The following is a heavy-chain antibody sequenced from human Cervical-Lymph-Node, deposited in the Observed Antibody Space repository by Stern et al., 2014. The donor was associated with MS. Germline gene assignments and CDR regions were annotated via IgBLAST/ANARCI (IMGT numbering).Heavy chain of an antibody. J-gene: IGHJ6*02. V-gene: IGHV1-18*01. D-gene: IGHD2-21*01. CDR3: AQSLAYYGMDV. CDR2: VRCYNADT. Sequence: QVQLVQSGPEVKKPGASVKVSCKAYGSTFPTYGIYWVRQAPGQGLEGVGWVRCYNADTNSAHKFQVRGPTPNNTAKNNADMQLRSLTSDDAAVYYCAQSLAYYGMDVWGQGTTVTVSS. CDR1: GSTFPTYG.